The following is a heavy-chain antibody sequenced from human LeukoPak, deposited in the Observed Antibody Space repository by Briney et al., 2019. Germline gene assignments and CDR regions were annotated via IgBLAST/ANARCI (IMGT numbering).Heavy chain of an antibody. CDR2: IYYSGST. CDR3: ARTYGFSPSYGMDV. CDR1: GGSISSYY. D-gene: IGHD3-10*01. J-gene: IGHJ6*02. Sequence: PSETLSLTCTVSGGSISSYYWSWIRQPPGKGLEWIGYIYYSGSTNYNPSLKSRVTISVDTSKNQFSLKLSSVTAADTAVYYCARTYGFSPSYGMDVWGRGTTVTVSS. V-gene: IGHV4-59*08.